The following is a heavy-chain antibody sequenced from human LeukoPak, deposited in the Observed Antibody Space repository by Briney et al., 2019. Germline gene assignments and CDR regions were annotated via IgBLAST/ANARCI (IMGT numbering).Heavy chain of an antibody. CDR2: IHSGGST. D-gene: IGHD6-19*01. CDR1: GFTVSSNY. J-gene: IGHJ4*02. CDR3: ARVASDSRGWYHFDS. Sequence: GSPRLSCAASGFTVSSNYMGWVGQAPGKGLEWVSFIHSGGSTYYADSVKGRFTISRDSSKNTVYLQMNRLRAEDTAVYYCARVASDSRGWYHFDSWGQETLVTVSS. V-gene: IGHV3-53*01.